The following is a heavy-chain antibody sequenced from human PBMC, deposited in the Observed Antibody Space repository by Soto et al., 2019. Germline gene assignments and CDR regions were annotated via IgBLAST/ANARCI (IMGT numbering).Heavy chain of an antibody. CDR3: ARVSFLEWLESGMDV. V-gene: IGHV4-4*02. D-gene: IGHD3-3*02. CDR1: GGSISSSNW. J-gene: IGHJ6*02. CDR2: IYHSGST. Sequence: QVQLQESGPGLVKPSGTLSLTCAVSGGSISSSNWWSWVRQPPGKGLEWVGEIYHSGSTNYNPSLKSRVTISVDKSKNQFSLKLSSVTAADTAVYYCARVSFLEWLESGMDVWGQGTTVTVSS.